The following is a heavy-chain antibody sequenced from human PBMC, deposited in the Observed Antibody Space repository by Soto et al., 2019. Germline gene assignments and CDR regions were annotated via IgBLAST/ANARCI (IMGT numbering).Heavy chain of an antibody. V-gene: IGHV4-34*01. Sequence: QVQLQQWGAGLLKPSETLSLTCAVYGGSFSGYYWSWIRQPPGKGLEWIGEINHSGSTNYNPSLKMRVPISVDTSMNQFSLKLSSVTAADTAVYYCASGGQRLGYCSGGSCFSFDYWGQGTLVTVSS. CDR3: ASGGQRLGYCSGGSCFSFDY. J-gene: IGHJ4*02. CDR2: INHSGST. D-gene: IGHD2-15*01. CDR1: GGSFSGYY.